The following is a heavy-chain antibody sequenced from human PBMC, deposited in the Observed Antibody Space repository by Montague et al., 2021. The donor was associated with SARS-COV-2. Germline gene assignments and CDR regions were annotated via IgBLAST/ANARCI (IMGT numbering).Heavy chain of an antibody. CDR2: IYYTGST. CDR3: ARAQNTCFIANCVNYFDF. V-gene: IGHV4-61*01. D-gene: IGHD1-1*01. Sequence: SETLSLTCTVSGASINSNTYFWSWIRQPPGKGLEWIGYIYYTGSTKYNPSLKSRVTMSLDRPTNRFSLRLNSVTAADTAMYYCARAQNTCFIANCVNYFDFWGLGAQVTVSS. CDR1: GASINSNTYF. J-gene: IGHJ4*02.